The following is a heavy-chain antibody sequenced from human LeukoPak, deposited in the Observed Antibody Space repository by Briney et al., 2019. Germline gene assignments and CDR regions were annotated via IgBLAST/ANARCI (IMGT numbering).Heavy chain of an antibody. CDR1: GGTFSSYT. CDR2: IIPILGIA. Sequence: SVKVSCKASGGTFSSYTISWVRQAPGQGIEWMGRIIPILGIANYAQKFQGRVTITADKSTSTAYMELSSLRSEDTAVYYCARVGCLSSTSCSSYYWYFDLWGRGTLVTVSS. J-gene: IGHJ2*01. D-gene: IGHD2-2*01. CDR3: ARVGCLSSTSCSSYYWYFDL. V-gene: IGHV1-69*02.